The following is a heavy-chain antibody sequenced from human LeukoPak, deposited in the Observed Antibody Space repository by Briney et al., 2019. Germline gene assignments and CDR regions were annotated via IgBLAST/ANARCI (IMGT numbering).Heavy chain of an antibody. CDR3: AKDASAPGNYYDSSGSRLYFDY. CDR2: LTTSGSNK. V-gene: IGHV3-48*03. Sequence: GGSLRLSCATSGFTFSNYEMNWVRQAPGKGLEWISYLTTSGSNKYYADSVKGRFTISRDNAKNSLFLQMNSLRAEDTAVYYCAKDASAPGNYYDSSGSRLYFDYWGQGTLVTVSS. D-gene: IGHD3-22*01. CDR1: GFTFSNYE. J-gene: IGHJ4*02.